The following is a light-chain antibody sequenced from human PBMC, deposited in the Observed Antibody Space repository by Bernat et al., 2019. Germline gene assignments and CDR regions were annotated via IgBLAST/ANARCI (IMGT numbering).Light chain of an antibody. CDR3: QQYDYSHRRYT. CDR1: QSVSSNF. V-gene: IGKV3-20*01. CDR2: GAS. J-gene: IGKJ2*01. Sequence: EIVLTQSPGTLSLSPGERATLSCRASQSVSSNFLAWYQQKPGQAPRLLIFGASARATGIPDRFSGSGSGTDFTLTITRLEPEDFAVYYCQQYDYSHRRYTFGQGTKLEIK.